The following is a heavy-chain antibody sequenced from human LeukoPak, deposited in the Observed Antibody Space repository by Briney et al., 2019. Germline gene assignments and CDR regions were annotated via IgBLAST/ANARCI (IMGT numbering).Heavy chain of an antibody. CDR2: IYYSGST. CDR1: GGSISSYY. D-gene: IGHD1-26*01. Sequence: SKTLSLTCTVSGGSISSYYWSWIRQPPGKGLEWIGYIYYSGSTNYNPSLKSRVTISVDTSKNQFSLKLSSVTAADTAVYYCARERGSQTRPYNWFDPWGQGTLVTVSS. J-gene: IGHJ5*02. V-gene: IGHV4-59*01. CDR3: ARERGSQTRPYNWFDP.